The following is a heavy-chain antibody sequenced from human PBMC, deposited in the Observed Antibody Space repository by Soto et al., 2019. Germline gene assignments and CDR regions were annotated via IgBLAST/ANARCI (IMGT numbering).Heavy chain of an antibody. CDR1: GGSISSSRYY. CDR2: IFYSGST. J-gene: IGHJ3*02. CDR3: ARPPTASLDAFDI. Sequence: PSETLSLTCTVSGGSISSSRYYWGWIRQPPGKGLEWIGSIFYSGSTYHNPSLKSRVTISVDTSKNQFSPKLSSVTAADTAVYYCARPPTASLDAFDIWGQGTMVTVSS. V-gene: IGHV4-39*01.